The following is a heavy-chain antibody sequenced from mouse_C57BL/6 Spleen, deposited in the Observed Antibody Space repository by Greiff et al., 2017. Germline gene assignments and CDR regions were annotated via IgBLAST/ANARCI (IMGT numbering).Heavy chain of an antibody. CDR2: IYPRDGST. J-gene: IGHJ1*03. V-gene: IGHV1-85*01. D-gene: IGHD2-5*01. Sequence: QVQLQQSGPELVKPGASVKLSCKASGYTFTSYDIHWVKQRPGQGLEWIGWIYPRDGSTQYNEKFKGKATLTVDTSSSTAYMELHSLTSEDSAVYFCARDYSNNWYFDVWGTGTTVTVSS. CDR3: ARDYSNNWYFDV. CDR1: GYTFTSYD.